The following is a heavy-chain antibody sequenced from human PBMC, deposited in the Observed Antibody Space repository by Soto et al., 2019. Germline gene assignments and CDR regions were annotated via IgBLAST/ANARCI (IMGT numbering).Heavy chain of an antibody. Sequence: GESLKISCKGSGYSFTSYWIGWVRQMPGKGLEWMGIIYPGDSDTRYNPSFQGQVTISADKSISTAHLQWSSLKASNTAMYYCARPVSSGYYSGAFDIWGQGTMVTVSS. CDR1: GYSFTSYW. D-gene: IGHD3-22*01. J-gene: IGHJ3*02. V-gene: IGHV5-51*01. CDR2: IYPGDSDT. CDR3: ARPVSSGYYSGAFDI.